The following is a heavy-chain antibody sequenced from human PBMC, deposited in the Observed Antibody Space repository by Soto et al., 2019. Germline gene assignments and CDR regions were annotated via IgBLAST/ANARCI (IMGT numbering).Heavy chain of an antibody. CDR3: ARMALYSSSWYWTYGMDV. D-gene: IGHD6-13*01. V-gene: IGHV2-26*01. Sequence: QVTLKESGPVLVKPTETLTLTCTVSGFSLSNARMGVSWIRQPPGKALEWLAHIFSNDEKSYSTSLKSRLTISKDTSKSQVVLTMTNMDPVDTATYYCARMALYSSSWYWTYGMDVWGQGTTVTVSS. CDR2: IFSNDEK. CDR1: GFSLSNARMG. J-gene: IGHJ6*02.